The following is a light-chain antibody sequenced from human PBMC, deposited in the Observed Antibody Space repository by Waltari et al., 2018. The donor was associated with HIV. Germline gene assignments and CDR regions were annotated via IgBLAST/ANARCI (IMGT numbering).Light chain of an antibody. V-gene: IGKV1-39*01. J-gene: IGKJ1*01. Sequence: DIQMTQSPSSLSASVGDRVTITCRASQSISSYLNWYQQKPGKAPKLLIFAASSLQSGVPSRFSGSGSGTAFTLTISSLQPDDFATYYCQQSYSTPRTFGQGTKVEIK. CDR3: QQSYSTPRT. CDR1: QSISSY. CDR2: AAS.